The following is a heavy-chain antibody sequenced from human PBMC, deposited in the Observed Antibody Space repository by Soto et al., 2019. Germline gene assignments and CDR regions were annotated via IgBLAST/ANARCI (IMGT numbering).Heavy chain of an antibody. CDR3: ARHRKSGSYPLEAFDI. CDR1: GYTFTNYW. J-gene: IGHJ3*02. D-gene: IGHD1-26*01. CDR2: IYPFDSDT. V-gene: IGHV5-51*01. Sequence: GESLKISCQGSGYTFTNYWIGWVRQMPGKGLEWMGIIYPFDSDTRYSPSFQGQVTFSVDKSIRTAYLQWSSLKASDTAMFYCARHRKSGSYPLEAFDIWGQGIMVTVSS.